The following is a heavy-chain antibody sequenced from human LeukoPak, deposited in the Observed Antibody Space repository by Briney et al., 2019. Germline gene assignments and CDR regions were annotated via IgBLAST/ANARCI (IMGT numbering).Heavy chain of an antibody. CDR1: GGSIRSGGYY. Sequence: PSQTLSLTCTDSGGSIRSGGYYWSWIRQHPGKGLEWIGYIYYSGSTYYNPSLKSRVTISVDTSKNQFSLKLSSVTAADTAVYYCARGEDYVRYGMDVWGQGTTVTVSS. CDR3: ARGEDYVRYGMDV. D-gene: IGHD3-10*02. CDR2: IYYSGST. V-gene: IGHV4-31*03. J-gene: IGHJ6*02.